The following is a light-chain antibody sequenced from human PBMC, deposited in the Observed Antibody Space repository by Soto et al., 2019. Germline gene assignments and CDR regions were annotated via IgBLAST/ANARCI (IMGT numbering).Light chain of an antibody. CDR3: QQYGRP. CDR2: GAS. J-gene: IGKJ1*01. CDR1: QSVSRSY. V-gene: IGKV3-20*01. Sequence: EFVLTQSPGTLSLSPGERATLSCRASQSVSRSYLGWYQQKPGQAPRLLIYGASSRATGIPDRFSGSGSGTDFTLTISRLEPEDSAVYYCQQYGRPFGQGTKVDI.